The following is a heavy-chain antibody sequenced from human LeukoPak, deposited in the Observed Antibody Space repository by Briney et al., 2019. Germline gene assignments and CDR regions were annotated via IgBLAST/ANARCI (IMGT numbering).Heavy chain of an antibody. CDR1: GGSINSYY. D-gene: IGHD3-9*01. J-gene: IGHJ4*02. V-gene: IGHV4-4*07. Sequence: SETLSLTCTVSGGSINSYYWSWIRQPAGKGLEWIGRIYTSGSTNYNPSLKSRVTMSVDTSKNQFSLKLSSVTAADTAVYYCATPLPNYDILTGSNYYFDYWGQGTLVTVSS. CDR3: ATPLPNYDILTGSNYYFDY. CDR2: IYTSGST.